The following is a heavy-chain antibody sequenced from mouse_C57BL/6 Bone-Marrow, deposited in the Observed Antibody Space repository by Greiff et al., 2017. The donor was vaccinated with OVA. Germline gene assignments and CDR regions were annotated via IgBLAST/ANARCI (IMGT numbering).Heavy chain of an antibody. Sequence: VMLVESGPGLVQPSQSLSITCTVSGFSLTSYGVHWVRQSPGKGLEWLGVIWSGGSTDYNAAFISRLSISKDNSKSQVFFKMNSLQADDTAIYYCARMGSSYVYYYAMDYWGQGTSVTVSS. CDR1: GFSLTSYG. CDR2: IWSGGST. J-gene: IGHJ4*01. V-gene: IGHV2-2*01. D-gene: IGHD1-1*01. CDR3: ARMGSSYVYYYAMDY.